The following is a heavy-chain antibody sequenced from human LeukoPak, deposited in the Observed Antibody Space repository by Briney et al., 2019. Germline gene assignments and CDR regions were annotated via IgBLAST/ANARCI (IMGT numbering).Heavy chain of an antibody. CDR2: IYYSGST. V-gene: IGHV4-59*08. CDR3: ARHGRPSHWFDP. Sequence: SETLSLTCTVSGGSISSYYWSWIRQPPGKGLEWIRYIYYSGSTNYNPSLKSRVSISVDTSKNQFSLKLSSVTAADTAVYYCARHGRPSHWFDPWGQGTLVTVSS. J-gene: IGHJ5*02. CDR1: GGSISSYY.